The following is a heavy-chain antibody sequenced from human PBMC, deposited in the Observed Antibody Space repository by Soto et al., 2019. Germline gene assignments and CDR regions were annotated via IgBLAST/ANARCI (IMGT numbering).Heavy chain of an antibody. CDR2: ISWNSGKI. V-gene: IGHV3-9*01. CDR3: AKMVTWDSSGYYQGGFDC. Sequence: EMHLVESGGGLVQPGRSLTISCAASGFTFEDYAMHWVRQAPGKGLEWVSGISWNSGKIIYADSVKGRFTISRDNAKNSXXLQMNSLRPEDTALYYWAKMVTWDSSGYYQGGFDCWGQGTLVTVSS. CDR1: GFTFEDYA. D-gene: IGHD3-22*01. J-gene: IGHJ4*02.